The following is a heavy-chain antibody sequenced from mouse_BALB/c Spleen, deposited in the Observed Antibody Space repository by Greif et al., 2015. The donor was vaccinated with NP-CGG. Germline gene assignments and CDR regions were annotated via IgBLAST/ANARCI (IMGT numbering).Heavy chain of an antibody. CDR2: INPYNDGT. Sequence: EVQLQQSGPELVKPGASVKMSCKASGYTFTSYVMHWVKQKPGQGLEWIGYINPYNDGTKYNEKFKGKATLTSDKSSSTAYMELSSLTSEDSAVYYCARGGDSSGFHYAMDYWGQGTSVTVSS. V-gene: IGHV1-14*01. J-gene: IGHJ4*01. CDR3: ARGGDSSGFHYAMDY. CDR1: GYTFTSYV. D-gene: IGHD3-2*01.